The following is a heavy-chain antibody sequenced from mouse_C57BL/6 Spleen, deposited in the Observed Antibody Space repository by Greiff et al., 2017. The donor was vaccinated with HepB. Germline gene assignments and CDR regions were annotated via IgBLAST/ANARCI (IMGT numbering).Heavy chain of an antibody. D-gene: IGHD2-13*01. CDR2: INPNNGGT. CDR3: ARRGGDPLYDAMDY. J-gene: IGHJ4*01. Sequence: EIQLQQSGPELVKPGASVKIPCKASGYTFTDYNMDWVKQSHGKSLEWIGDINPNNGGTIYNQKFKGKATLTVDKSSSTAYMELRSLTSEDTAVYYCARRGGDPLYDAMDYWGQGTSVTVSS. V-gene: IGHV1-18*01. CDR1: GYTFTDYN.